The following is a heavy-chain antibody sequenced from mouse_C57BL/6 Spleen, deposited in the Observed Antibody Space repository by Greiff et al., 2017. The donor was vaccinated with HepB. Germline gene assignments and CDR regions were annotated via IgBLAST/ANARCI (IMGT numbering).Heavy chain of an antibody. J-gene: IGHJ4*01. CDR3: ARPSTYGNYYAMDY. CDR2: INPNNGGT. CDR1: GYTFTDYY. D-gene: IGHD2-1*01. V-gene: IGHV1-26*01. Sequence: EVQLQQPGPELVKPGASVKISCKASGYTFTDYYMNWVKQSHGKSLEWIGDINPNNGGTSYNQKFKGKATLTVDKSSSTAYMELRSLTSEDSAVYYCARPSTYGNYYAMDYWGQGTSVTVSS.